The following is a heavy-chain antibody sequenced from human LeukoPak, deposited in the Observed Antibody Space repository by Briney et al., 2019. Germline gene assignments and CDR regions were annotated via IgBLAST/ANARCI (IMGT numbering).Heavy chain of an antibody. D-gene: IGHD3-10*01. CDR1: GFTFSDYY. J-gene: IGHJ5*02. CDR3: ARTMVRASPLRSWFDP. V-gene: IGHV3-11*01. Sequence: PGGSLRLSCAASGFTFSDYYMSWIRQAPGKGLEWVSYISSSGSTIYYADSVKGRFTISRDNAKNSLDLQMNSLRAEDTAVYYCARTMVRASPLRSWFDPWGQGTLVTVSS. CDR2: ISSSGSTI.